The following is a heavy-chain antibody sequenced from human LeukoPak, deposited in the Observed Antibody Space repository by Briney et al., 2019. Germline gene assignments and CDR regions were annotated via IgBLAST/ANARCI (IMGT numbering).Heavy chain of an antibody. D-gene: IGHD3-22*01. CDR1: GGSISSGDYY. V-gene: IGHV4-30-4*08. Sequence: PQTLSLTCTVSGGSISSGDYYWSWIRQPPGKGLEWIGYIYYSGSTYYNPSLKSRVTISVDTSKNQSSLKLSSVTAADTAVYYCARDYYDSSSYRHFDYWGQGTLVTVSS. CDR3: ARDYYDSSSYRHFDY. CDR2: IYYSGST. J-gene: IGHJ4*02.